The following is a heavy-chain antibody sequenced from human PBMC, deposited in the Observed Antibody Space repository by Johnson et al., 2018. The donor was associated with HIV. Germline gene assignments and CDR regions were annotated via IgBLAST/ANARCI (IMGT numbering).Heavy chain of an antibody. V-gene: IGHV3-9*01. J-gene: IGHJ3*02. CDR3: VRDVGSSGWYDSLVTDM. CDR2: ISWNGGSN. D-gene: IGHD6-19*01. Sequence: EVQVLESGGGVVQPGRSLRLSCAASGFTFDDYAMHWVRQAPGKGLEWVSGISWNGGSNGYADSVKGRFIISRDNAKNFLYLQMSSLREEDTAVYYCVRDVGSSGWYDSLVTDMWGQGTMVTVST. CDR1: GFTFDDYA.